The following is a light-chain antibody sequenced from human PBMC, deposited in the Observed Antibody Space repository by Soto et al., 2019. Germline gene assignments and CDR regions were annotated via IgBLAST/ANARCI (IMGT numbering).Light chain of an antibody. V-gene: IGKV3-15*01. J-gene: IGKJ4*01. CDR2: GTS. CDR3: QQYQNLPLT. CDR1: QSVSSN. Sequence: EIVMTKSPSTLSVSPGERATLSCRASQSVSSNLAWYQQKPGQAPRLLIYGTSTRATGIPARFSGSGSGTEFTLTISSLQSEDFAVYYCQQYQNLPLTFGGGTK.